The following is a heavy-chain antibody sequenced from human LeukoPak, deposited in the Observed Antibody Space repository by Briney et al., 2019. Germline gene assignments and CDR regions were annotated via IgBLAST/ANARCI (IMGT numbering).Heavy chain of an antibody. D-gene: IGHD5-18*01. J-gene: IGHJ6*03. Sequence: PGGSLRLSCAASGFTFSGSAMHWLRQASGKGLEGVGRIRSKANSYATAYAASVKGRFTISRDESKNTAYLKMNSLKTEDTDVYYCTRASWIQLAYYYYYLDVWGKGTTVTVSS. V-gene: IGHV3-73*01. CDR3: TRASWIQLAYYYYYLDV. CDR1: GFTFSGSA. CDR2: IRSKANSYAT.